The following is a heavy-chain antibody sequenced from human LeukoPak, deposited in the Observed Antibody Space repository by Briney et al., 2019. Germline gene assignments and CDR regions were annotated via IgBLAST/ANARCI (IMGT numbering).Heavy chain of an antibody. CDR1: GFTFMKYA. CDR3: SKPSRERELVDAFDM. J-gene: IGHJ3*02. CDR2: ISASGGRR. V-gene: IGHV3-23*01. Sequence: PGGSLRLSCAASGFTFMKYAMTWVRQAPGKGLEVVSGISASGGRRDYADSVKGRFTISRDNSKNTLYLQMNSLRDEDTALYYCSKPSRERELVDAFDMWGQGTMVTVPS. D-gene: IGHD1-26*01.